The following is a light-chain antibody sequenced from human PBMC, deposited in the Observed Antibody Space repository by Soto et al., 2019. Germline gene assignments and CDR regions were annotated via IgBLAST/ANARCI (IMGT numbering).Light chain of an antibody. CDR1: QGISTF. V-gene: IGKV1-9*01. J-gene: IGKJ4*01. Sequence: DIQLTQSPSFLSASVGDRVTITCRASQGISTFLAWYQQKPGKAPKLLIYAASILQSGVPSRFRGSESGTDFTLTISRLQPEDFATYFCQQLNSYPLTFGGGTKVEIK. CDR2: AAS. CDR3: QQLNSYPLT.